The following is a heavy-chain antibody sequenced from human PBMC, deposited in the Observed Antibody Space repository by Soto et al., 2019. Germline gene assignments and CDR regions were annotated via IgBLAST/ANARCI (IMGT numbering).Heavy chain of an antibody. CDR1: GFTFSSYG. V-gene: IGHV3-33*01. J-gene: IGHJ6*02. D-gene: IGHD2-2*01. CDR2: IWYDGSNK. CDR3: ACSSGYNYYYGMDV. Sequence: GGSLRLSCAASGFTFSSYGMHWVRQAPGKGLEWVAVIWYDGSNKYYADSVKGRFTISRDNSKNTLYLQMNSLRAEDTAVYYCACSSGYNYYYGMDVWGQGTTVTVSS.